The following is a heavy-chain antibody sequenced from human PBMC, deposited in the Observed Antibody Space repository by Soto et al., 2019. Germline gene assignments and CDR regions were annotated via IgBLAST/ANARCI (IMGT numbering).Heavy chain of an antibody. V-gene: IGHV1-69*13. CDR1: GGTFSSYA. D-gene: IGHD3-22*01. CDR3: ARMRYSYDSSGYYEDY. CDR2: IIPIFGTA. J-gene: IGHJ4*02. Sequence: VKVSCKASGGTFSSYAISWVRQAPGQGLEWMGGIIPIFGTANYAQKFQGRVTITADESTSTAYMELSSLRSEDTAVYYCARMRYSYDSSGYYEDYWGQGTLVTVYS.